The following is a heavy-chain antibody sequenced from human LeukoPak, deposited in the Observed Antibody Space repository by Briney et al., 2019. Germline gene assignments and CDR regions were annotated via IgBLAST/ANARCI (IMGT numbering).Heavy chain of an antibody. D-gene: IGHD3-3*01. Sequence: GGSLRLSCAASGFTFSSYAMSWVRQAPGKGLEGVSAISGSGGSTYYADSVKGRFTISRDNSKNTLYLQMNSLRAEDTAVYYCAKVLRFLEWLPDYWGQGTLVTVSS. CDR2: ISGSGGST. V-gene: IGHV3-23*01. J-gene: IGHJ4*02. CDR1: GFTFSSYA. CDR3: AKVLRFLEWLPDY.